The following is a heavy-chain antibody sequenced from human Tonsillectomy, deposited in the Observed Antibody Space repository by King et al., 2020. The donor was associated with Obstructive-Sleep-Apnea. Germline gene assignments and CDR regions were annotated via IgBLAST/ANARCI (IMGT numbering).Heavy chain of an antibody. CDR1: GGSFSSDA. CDR2: IIPIFGKV. Sequence: QLVQSGAEVKKPESSVKVSCKASGGSFSSDAISWVQRAPGQGLEWMGGIIPIFGKVDYAKKFQGRVTITADESTSTVYMELNSLRSEDTAVYYCARPSVAGTGYFQNWGQGTLVTVSS. J-gene: IGHJ1*01. D-gene: IGHD6-19*01. CDR3: ARPSVAGTGYFQN. V-gene: IGHV1-69*12.